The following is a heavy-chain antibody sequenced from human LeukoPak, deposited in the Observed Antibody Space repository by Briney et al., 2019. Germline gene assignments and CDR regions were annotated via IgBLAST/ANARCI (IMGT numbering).Heavy chain of an antibody. CDR3: ARVLVMYYDSSLGY. J-gene: IGHJ4*02. V-gene: IGHV7-4-1*02. Sequence: ASVKVSCKASGYTFTSYAMNWVRQAPGQGLEWMGWINTNTGNPTYAQGFTGRFVFSLDASVSTAYLQISSLKAEDTAVCYCARVLVMYYDSSLGYWGQGTLVTVSS. D-gene: IGHD3-22*01. CDR2: INTNTGNP. CDR1: GYTFTSYA.